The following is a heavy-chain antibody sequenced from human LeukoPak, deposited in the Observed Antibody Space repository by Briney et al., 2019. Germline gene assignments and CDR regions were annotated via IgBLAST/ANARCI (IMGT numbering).Heavy chain of an antibody. J-gene: IGHJ5*02. V-gene: IGHV4-59*01. Sequence: SEPLSLTCTVSDDSLNSYYWRWMRQPPGKGLKGMGYNSSSGSTNHNPSLKSRVTTSVDTSKNQFSLKLTSVTAADTAVYYCARSRASSGYRKNWFDPWGERTLVTVSS. D-gene: IGHD3-22*01. CDR2: NSSSGST. CDR1: DDSLNSYY. CDR3: ARSRASSGYRKNWFDP.